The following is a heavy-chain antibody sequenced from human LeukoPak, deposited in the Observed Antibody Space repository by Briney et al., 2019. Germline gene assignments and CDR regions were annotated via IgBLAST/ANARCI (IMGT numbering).Heavy chain of an antibody. Sequence: SETLSLTCTVSGGSISSSSYYWGWIRQPPGKGLEWIGSIYYSGSTYYNPSLKSRVTISVDTSKNQFSLKLSSVTAADTAVYYCARQGASWYYRSGSYYGNDYWGQGTLVTVSS. J-gene: IGHJ4*02. D-gene: IGHD3-10*01. CDR1: GGSISSSSYY. CDR2: IYYSGST. V-gene: IGHV4-39*01. CDR3: ARQGASWYYRSGSYYGNDY.